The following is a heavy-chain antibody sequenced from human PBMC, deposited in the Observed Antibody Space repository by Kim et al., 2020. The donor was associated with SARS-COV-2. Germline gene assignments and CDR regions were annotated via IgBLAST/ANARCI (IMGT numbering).Heavy chain of an antibody. D-gene: IGHD1-1*01. V-gene: IGHV3-74*01. CDR2: T. Sequence: TRYANSVKGRFTISRDSAQNTFYLRKNNLRPEETAMYYCAKLPPGDWGQGTLVTVSS. CDR3: AKLPPGD. J-gene: IGHJ4*02.